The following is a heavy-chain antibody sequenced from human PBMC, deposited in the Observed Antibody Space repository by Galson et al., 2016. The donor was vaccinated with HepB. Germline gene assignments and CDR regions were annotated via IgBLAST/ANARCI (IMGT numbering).Heavy chain of an antibody. D-gene: IGHD3-3*01. V-gene: IGHV4-31*03. CDR1: GASISSGGFY. J-gene: IGHJ5*02. Sequence: TLSLTCTVSGASISSGGFYWTWVRQHPGKGLEWIGYIYYSGSTYYNPSLKSRFSISGDTSKNQFSLKLTSVTAADTAVYYCARGVFGDYWSGAYLRYFDPWGQGTLVTVSS. CDR3: ARGVFGDYWSGAYLRYFDP. CDR2: IYYSGST.